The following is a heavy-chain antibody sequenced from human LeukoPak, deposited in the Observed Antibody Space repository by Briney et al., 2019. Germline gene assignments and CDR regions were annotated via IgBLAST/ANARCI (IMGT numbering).Heavy chain of an antibody. CDR1: GFTFSSYS. J-gene: IGHJ4*02. CDR2: ISSSSSYI. Sequence: GGSLRLSCAASGFTFSSYSMNWVRQAPGKGLEWVSSISSSSSYIYYADSVKGRFTISRDNAKNTLYLQMNSLRAEDTAVYYCARDQRRAYYFDYWGQGTLVTVSS. CDR3: ARDQRRAYYFDY. V-gene: IGHV3-21*01.